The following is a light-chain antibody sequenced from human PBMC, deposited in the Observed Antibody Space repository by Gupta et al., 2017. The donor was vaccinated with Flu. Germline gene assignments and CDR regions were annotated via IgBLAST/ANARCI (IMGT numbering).Light chain of an antibody. J-gene: IGLJ1*01. Sequence: QSALTQPRSVSGSPGQSVTISCTGTRSDVGGYNHVSWYQQHPGKAPQLMIYDVYKRPSGVPDRFYGAMSGNKAYLTISGLQAEEECYVYCYSYAGNTYVFGGGTRVTVL. CDR1: RSDVGGYNH. CDR2: DVY. V-gene: IGLV2-11*01. CDR3: YSYAGNTYV.